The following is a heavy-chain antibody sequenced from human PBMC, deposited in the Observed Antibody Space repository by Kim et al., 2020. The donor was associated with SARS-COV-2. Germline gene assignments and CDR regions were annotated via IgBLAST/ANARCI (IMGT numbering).Heavy chain of an antibody. V-gene: IGHV3-23*01. J-gene: IGHJ4*02. CDR2: VRGSSSIT. CDR3: ANGDGIYFYFDS. Sequence: GGSLRLSCAASGLNFDKNAMTWVRQAPGKGLEWVSTVRGSSSITYYADSVKGRFTVSRDNSKNTLYLQMNSLRAEDTAIYYCANGDGIYFYFDSWGQGTLVTVSS. CDR1: GLNFDKNA. D-gene: IGHD2-21*01.